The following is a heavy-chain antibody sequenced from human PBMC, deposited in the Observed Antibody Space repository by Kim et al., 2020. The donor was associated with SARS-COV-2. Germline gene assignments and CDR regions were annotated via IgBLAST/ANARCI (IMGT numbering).Heavy chain of an antibody. CDR3: ARNQGIHDY. CDR2: ISSSSYT. Sequence: GGSLRLSCAASGFTFSDYYMSWIRQAPGKGLEWVSHISSSSYTNYADSVKGRFTISRDNAKNSLYLQMNSLRAEDTAVYYCARNQGIHDYWGQGTLVTVSS. CDR1: GFTFSDYY. D-gene: IGHD6-13*01. J-gene: IGHJ4*02. V-gene: IGHV3-11*06.